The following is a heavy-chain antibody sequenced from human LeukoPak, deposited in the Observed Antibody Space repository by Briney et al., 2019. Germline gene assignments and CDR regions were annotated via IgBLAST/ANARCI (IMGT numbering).Heavy chain of an antibody. CDR2: IYSGGST. J-gene: IGHJ4*02. CDR3: ARLACSSTSCPLRY. Sequence: GGSLRLSCGGSGFTVSSNYMSWVRQAPGKGLEGVSVIYSGGSTYFADSVKGRFTISRDNSKNTLYLQTNSLRAEDTAVYYCARLACSSTSCPLRYWGQGTLVTVSS. V-gene: IGHV3-53*01. CDR1: GFTVSSNY. D-gene: IGHD2-2*01.